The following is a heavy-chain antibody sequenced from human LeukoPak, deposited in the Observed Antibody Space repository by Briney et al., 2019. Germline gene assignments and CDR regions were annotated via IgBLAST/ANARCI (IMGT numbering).Heavy chain of an antibody. Sequence: GRSLRLSCAVFGFTFSDYYMDWVRQAPGKGLEWVGRSRGKANSYTTEYAASVKGRFTISRDESKNSLYLQMNSLKTEDTALYYCARAGVRTYFDSWGQGTLVTVSS. CDR1: GFTFSDYY. CDR2: SRGKANSYTT. J-gene: IGHJ4*02. V-gene: IGHV3-72*01. CDR3: ARAGVRTYFDS. D-gene: IGHD2-8*01.